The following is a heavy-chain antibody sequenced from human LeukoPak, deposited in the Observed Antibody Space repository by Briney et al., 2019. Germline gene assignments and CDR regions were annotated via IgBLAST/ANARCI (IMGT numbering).Heavy chain of an antibody. CDR3: ARQALRFAGEFSDY. J-gene: IGHJ4*02. CDR1: GGSFSGYY. V-gene: IGHV4-34*01. D-gene: IGHD3-10*01. CDR2: INHSGGT. Sequence: SETLSLTCAVYGGSFSGYYWSWIRQPPGKGLEWIGEINHSGGTNYNPSLKSRVTISVDTSKNQFSLKLSSVTAADTAVYYCARQALRFAGEFSDYWGQGTLVTVSS.